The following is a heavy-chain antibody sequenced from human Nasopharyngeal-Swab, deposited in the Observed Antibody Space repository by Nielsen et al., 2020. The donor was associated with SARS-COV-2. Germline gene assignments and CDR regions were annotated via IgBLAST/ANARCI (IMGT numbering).Heavy chain of an antibody. CDR3: AREGVGGFDV. J-gene: IGHJ3*01. V-gene: IGHV3-7*04. Sequence: GGSLRLSCAASGFRFIGYWLSWVRQAPGKGLEWVANIRQDGGEKSYGDSVKGRFTISRDNAKNSVSLQMNSLRAEDTAVYYCAREGVGGFDVWGQGTMVTVSS. D-gene: IGHD2-15*01. CDR2: IRQDGGEK. CDR1: GFRFIGYW.